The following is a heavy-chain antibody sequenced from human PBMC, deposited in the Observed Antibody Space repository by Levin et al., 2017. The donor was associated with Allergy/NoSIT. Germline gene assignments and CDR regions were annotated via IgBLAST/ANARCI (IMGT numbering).Heavy chain of an antibody. Sequence: ASVKVSCKASGYTFTAHYIHWVRQAPGQGLEWIGWINPSSGGINYAQNFQDRVTITRDTSINTAYLELSNLRPDDTAVFYCARGHIYYFDNTAYSDYWGQGSLVTVSS. D-gene: IGHD3-22*01. CDR2: INPSSGGI. V-gene: IGHV1-2*02. CDR3: ARGHIYYFDNTAYSDY. J-gene: IGHJ4*02. CDR1: GYTFTAHY.